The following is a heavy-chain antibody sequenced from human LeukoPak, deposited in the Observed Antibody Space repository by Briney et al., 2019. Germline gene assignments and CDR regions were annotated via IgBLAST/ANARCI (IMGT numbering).Heavy chain of an antibody. CDR1: GGSISGYY. CDR2: IYYSGST. CDR3: ARASSSWPAEYFQH. D-gene: IGHD6-13*01. Sequence: SETLSLTCTASGGSISGYYWSWIRQPPGKRLEWIGYIYYSGSTNYNPSLKSRVTISVDTSKNQFSLKLSSVTAADTAVYYCARASSSWPAEYFQHWGQGTLVTVSS. V-gene: IGHV4-59*08. J-gene: IGHJ1*01.